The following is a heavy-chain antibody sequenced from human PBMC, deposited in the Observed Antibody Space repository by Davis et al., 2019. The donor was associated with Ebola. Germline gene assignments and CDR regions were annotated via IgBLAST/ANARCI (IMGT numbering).Heavy chain of an antibody. CDR2: IIPVSGTG. CDR1: GGTFSKYA. D-gene: IGHD5-12*01. V-gene: IGHV1-69*13. J-gene: IGHJ4*02. CDR3: AYQAPGYRASY. Sequence: SVKVSCKASGGTFSKYAISWVRQAPGQGLEWMGGIIPVSGTGDYAQRFQGRVTISADESTSTAYMELSSLRSEDTAIYYCAYQAPGYRASYWGQGTPVFVSS.